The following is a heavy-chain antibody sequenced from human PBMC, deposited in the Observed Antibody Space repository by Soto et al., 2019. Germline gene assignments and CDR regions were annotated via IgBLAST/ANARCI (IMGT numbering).Heavy chain of an antibody. Sequence: QVQLVQSGAEMKKPGSSVKVSCQSSGGTFNTYAMNWVRQAPGQGPEWMGDISPMFGAANYAPKCQGGVTITAEESTGTSYWQLSSLASEDAALYFCAREVQVHTPAFGYWGQGTLVTVSS. D-gene: IGHD3-10*01. CDR2: ISPMFGAA. CDR3: AREVQVHTPAFGY. CDR1: GGTFNTYA. J-gene: IGHJ4*02. V-gene: IGHV1-69*01.